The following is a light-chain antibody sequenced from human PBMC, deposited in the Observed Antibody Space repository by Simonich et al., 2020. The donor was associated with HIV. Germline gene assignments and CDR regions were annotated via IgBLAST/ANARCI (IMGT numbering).Light chain of an antibody. V-gene: IGLV2-8*01. CDR2: EVT. CDR1: SSDVGGYNY. J-gene: IGLJ2*01. CDR3: SSFAGSKNLVV. Sequence: QSALTQPPSASGSPGQSVTISCTGTSSDVGGYNYVSWYQQHPSKAPKLMFYEVTKRPSGVPDRFSGSKSGNTASLTVSGLQAEDEADYYCSSFAGSKNLVVFGGGTKLTVL.